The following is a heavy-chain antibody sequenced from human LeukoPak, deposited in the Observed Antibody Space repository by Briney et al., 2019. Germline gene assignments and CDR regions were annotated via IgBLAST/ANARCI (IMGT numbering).Heavy chain of an antibody. CDR1: GASVTSSY. J-gene: IGHJ4*02. CDR3: ARAPIGSFDY. Sequence: PSETLSLTCSVSGASVTSSYWTWVRLPPGRGLEWIGYIYYTGYTNYNPSLKSRVTISLDIYTNQLSLEVISVTAADTAIYYCARAPIGSFDYWGPGALVTVSS. V-gene: IGHV4-59*02. D-gene: IGHD1-1*01. CDR2: IYYTGYT.